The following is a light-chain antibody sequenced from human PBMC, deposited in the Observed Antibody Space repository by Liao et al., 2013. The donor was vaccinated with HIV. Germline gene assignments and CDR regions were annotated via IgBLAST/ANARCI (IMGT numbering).Light chain of an antibody. Sequence: SYVLTQPPSVSVAPGKTARITCEGNNIGSKSVHWYQQKPGQAPVLVISYDSDRPSGIPERFSGSNSGNMATLTISRVEAGDEADYYCQVWDSDSDHWVFGGGTKLTVL. V-gene: IGLV3-21*01. CDR2: YDS. CDR3: QVWDSDSDHWV. J-gene: IGLJ3*02. CDR1: NIGSKS.